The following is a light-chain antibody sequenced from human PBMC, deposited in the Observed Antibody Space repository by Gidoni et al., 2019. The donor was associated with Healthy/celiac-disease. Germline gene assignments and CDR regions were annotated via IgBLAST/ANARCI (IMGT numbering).Light chain of an antibody. V-gene: IGKV1-27*01. CDR3: QKYNSAPPGVT. J-gene: IGKJ3*01. Sequence: DIQMTQSPSSLAASVGDRVTITCRASQGISNYLAWYQQKPGKVPKLLIYAASTLQSGVPSRFSGIGSGTDFTLTISSLQPEDVATYYCQKYNSAPPGVTFGPGTKVDIK. CDR2: AAS. CDR1: QGISNY.